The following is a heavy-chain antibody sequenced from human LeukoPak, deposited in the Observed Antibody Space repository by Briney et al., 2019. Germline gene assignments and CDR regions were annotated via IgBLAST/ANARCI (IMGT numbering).Heavy chain of an antibody. CDR1: GGSFSGYY. V-gene: IGHV4-34*01. J-gene: IGHJ6*03. D-gene: IGHD3-22*01. CDR2: INHSGST. CDR3: ARIHRYYDSSGYYPTYYYYYMDV. Sequence: SETLSLTCAVYGGSFSGYYCSWIRQPPGKGLEWVGEINHSGSTNYNPSLKSRVTISVDTSKNQFSLKLSSVTAADTAVYYCARIHRYYDSSGYYPTYYYYYMDVWGKGTTVTVSS.